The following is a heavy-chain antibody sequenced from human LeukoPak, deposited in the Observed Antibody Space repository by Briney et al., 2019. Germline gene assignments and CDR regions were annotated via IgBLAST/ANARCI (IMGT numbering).Heavy chain of an antibody. CDR2: ISSSGSTI. CDR1: GFTFSDYY. Sequence: PGRSLRLSCAASGFTFSDYYMSWTRQAPGKGLEWVSYISSSGSTIYYADSVKGRFTISRDNAKNSLYLQMNSPRAEDTAVYYCARDGDMGDFDYWGQGTLVTVSS. CDR3: ARDGDMGDFDY. V-gene: IGHV3-11*01. J-gene: IGHJ4*02. D-gene: IGHD3-16*01.